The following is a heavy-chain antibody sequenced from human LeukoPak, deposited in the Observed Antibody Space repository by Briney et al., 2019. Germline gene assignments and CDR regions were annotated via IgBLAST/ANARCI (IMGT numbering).Heavy chain of an antibody. J-gene: IGHJ4*02. Sequence: GGSLRLSCAASGFTFGSYGMHWVRQAPGKGLEWVAVISYDGSNKYYADSVKGRFTISRDNSKNTLYLQMNSLRAEDTAVYYCAKKQQQLAVDYWGQGTLVTVSS. V-gene: IGHV3-30*18. D-gene: IGHD6-13*01. CDR1: GFTFGSYG. CDR2: ISYDGSNK. CDR3: AKKQQQLAVDY.